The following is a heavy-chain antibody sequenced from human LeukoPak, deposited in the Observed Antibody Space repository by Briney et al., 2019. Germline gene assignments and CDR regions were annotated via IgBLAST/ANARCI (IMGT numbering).Heavy chain of an antibody. V-gene: IGHV1-69*13. CDR1: RGSFSSYA. Sequence: SGKVSCKASRGSFSSYAISWFRQAPGQGLEWMGGIIPIFGTANYAQKFQGRVTITADESTSTAYMELSSLLSEETAVYYCARGIQLWYTFGYWGQGTLITVSS. CDR3: ARGIQLWYTFGY. D-gene: IGHD5-18*01. CDR2: IIPIFGTA. J-gene: IGHJ4*02.